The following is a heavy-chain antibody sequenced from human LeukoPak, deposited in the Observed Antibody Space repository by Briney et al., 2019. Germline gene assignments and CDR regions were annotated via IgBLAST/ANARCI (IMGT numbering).Heavy chain of an antibody. CDR3: ARVTTMIVVVITTPAADDAFDI. V-gene: IGHV1-2*02. CDR2: INPNSCGT. D-gene: IGHD3-22*01. J-gene: IGHJ3*02. Sequence: GASVKVSCKASGYTFTGYYMHWVRQAPGQGLEWMGWINPNSCGTNYAQKFQGRVTMTRDTSISTAYMELSRLRSDDTAVYYCARVTTMIVVVITTPAADDAFDIWGQGTMVTVSS. CDR1: GYTFTGYY.